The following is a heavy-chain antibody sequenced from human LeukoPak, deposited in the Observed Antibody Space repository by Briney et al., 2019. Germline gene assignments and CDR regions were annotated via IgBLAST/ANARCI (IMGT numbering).Heavy chain of an antibody. J-gene: IGHJ3*02. Sequence: PSDTLSLTCSVSGGSIGNYFWNWIRQPAGKALEWIGRIYTSGTPNYNPSLRSRVTISIDNSKSQFTLNLMSVTAADTAVYYCAMLSGGGVFDIWSPGTMVTVSS. CDR1: GGSIGNYF. CDR3: AMLSGGGVFDI. D-gene: IGHD2-15*01. V-gene: IGHV4-4*07. CDR2: IYTSGTP.